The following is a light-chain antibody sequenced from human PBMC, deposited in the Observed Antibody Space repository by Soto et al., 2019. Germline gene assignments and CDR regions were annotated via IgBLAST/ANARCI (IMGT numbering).Light chain of an antibody. Sequence: LVLTRSPATLSLSPGERATISSGASQSISNYLAWYQHEPGQAPRLLIFDASNRATGIPARFSGSGSGTDFTLTISRLEPEDFAVYYCQQYGSSGTFGQGTKGDIK. J-gene: IGKJ1*01. CDR1: QSISNY. CDR2: DAS. CDR3: QQYGSSGT. V-gene: IGKV3-11*01.